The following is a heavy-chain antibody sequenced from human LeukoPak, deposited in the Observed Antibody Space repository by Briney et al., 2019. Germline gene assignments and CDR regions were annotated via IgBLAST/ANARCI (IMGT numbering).Heavy chain of an antibody. CDR3: ARDHFDISTGYYFIDN. J-gene: IGHJ4*02. Sequence: GGSLRLSCEASGFTFEDYGMTWVRQRPGKGLEYVCEINWNGDNPVYENSLRGRFTISRDNAKNSLYLQMNSLRAEDTAVYYCARDHFDISTGYYFIDNWGQGTLVTVSS. CDR2: INWNGDNP. D-gene: IGHD3-9*01. CDR1: GFTFEDYG. V-gene: IGHV3-20*04.